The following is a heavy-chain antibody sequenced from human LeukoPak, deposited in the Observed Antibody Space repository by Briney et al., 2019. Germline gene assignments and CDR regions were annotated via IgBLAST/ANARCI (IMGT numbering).Heavy chain of an antibody. CDR1: GFTLSSYW. CDR3: ARAAGLRFLEWLPSRKYYFDY. CDR2: IKQDGSEK. D-gene: IGHD3-3*01. V-gene: IGHV3-7*03. J-gene: IGHJ4*02. Sequence: GGSLRLSCAASGFTLSSYWMSWVRQAPGKGLEWVANIKQDGSEKYYVDSVKGRFTISRDNAKNSLYLQMNSLRAEDTAVYYCARAAGLRFLEWLPSRKYYFDYWGQGTLVTVSS.